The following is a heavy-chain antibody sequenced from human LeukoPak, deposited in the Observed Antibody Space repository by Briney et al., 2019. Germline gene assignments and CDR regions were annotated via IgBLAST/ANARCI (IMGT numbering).Heavy chain of an antibody. CDR1: GFTFSTYS. J-gene: IGHJ4*02. CDR3: ARDHRWGFDY. V-gene: IGHV3-48*01. Sequence: GGSLRLSCAVSGFTFSTYSVNWVRQAPGKGLGWVSYIRSSSSTIWYADSVKGRFTISSDNAKSSLYLEMNSLRAEDTAVYFCARDHRWGFDYWGQGTLVTVSS. D-gene: IGHD7-27*01. CDR2: IRSSSSTI.